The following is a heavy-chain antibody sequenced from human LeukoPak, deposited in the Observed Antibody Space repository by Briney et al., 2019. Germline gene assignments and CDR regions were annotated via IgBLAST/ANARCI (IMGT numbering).Heavy chain of an antibody. Sequence: GGSLRLSCAASGFTFSSYGMHWVRQAPGKGLEWVAVISYDGSNKYYADSVKGRFTISRDNSKNTLYLQMNSLRAEDTAVYYCARARGSYGMDVWGQGTTVTVSS. D-gene: IGHD1-26*01. CDR3: ARARGSYGMDV. CDR2: ISYDGSNK. J-gene: IGHJ6*02. V-gene: IGHV3-30*19. CDR1: GFTFSSYG.